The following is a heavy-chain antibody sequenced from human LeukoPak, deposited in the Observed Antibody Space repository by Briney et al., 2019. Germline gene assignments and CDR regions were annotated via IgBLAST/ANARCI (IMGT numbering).Heavy chain of an antibody. CDR2: IYYSGST. V-gene: IGHV4-39*07. J-gene: IGHJ4*02. CDR1: GGSISSSSYY. D-gene: IGHD3-22*01. CDR3: ARDGYYDSSGYYAQGAIDY. Sequence: SETLSLTCTVSGGSISSSSYYWGWIRQPPGKGLEWIGSIYYSGSTYYNPSLKSRVTISVDTSKNQFSLKLSSVTAADTAVYYCARDGYYDSSGYYAQGAIDYWGQGTLVTVSS.